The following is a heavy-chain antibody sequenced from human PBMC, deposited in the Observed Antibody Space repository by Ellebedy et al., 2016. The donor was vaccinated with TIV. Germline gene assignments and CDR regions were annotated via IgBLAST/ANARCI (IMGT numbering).Heavy chain of an antibody. CDR2: INAHNGNT. V-gene: IGHV1-18*01. D-gene: IGHD6-19*01. Sequence: AASVKVSCKSSDYTFTSFGVNWVRQAPGQGLEWMGWINAHNGNTNYEQNFQDRVNLTMDISTNTAYMELRSLRPDDTAVYFCSRRISSGREYFFDFWGQGTLVSVSS. J-gene: IGHJ4*02. CDR1: DYTFTSFG. CDR3: SRRISSGREYFFDF.